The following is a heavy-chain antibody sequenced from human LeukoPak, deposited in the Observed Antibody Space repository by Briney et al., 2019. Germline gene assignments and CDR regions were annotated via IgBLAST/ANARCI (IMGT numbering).Heavy chain of an antibody. CDR1: GYTLPSYF. CDR3: ARTAARRFDY. V-gene: IGHV1-46*01. J-gene: IGHJ4*02. D-gene: IGHD6-6*01. Sequence: WASVKVSCKASGYTLPSYFMHWVRQAPGQGLEWMGIINPTGGSTTYAQKFQGRVTMTRDTSTSTVYMELSSLRSDDTAVYYCARTAARRFDYWGQGTLVTVSS. CDR2: INPTGGST.